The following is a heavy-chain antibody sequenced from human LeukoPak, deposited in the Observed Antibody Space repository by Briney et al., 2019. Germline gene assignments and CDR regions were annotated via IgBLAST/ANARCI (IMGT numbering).Heavy chain of an antibody. Sequence: GGSLRLSCAASGFTFSSYWMSWVRQAPGKGLEWVANIKQDGSEKYYVDSVKGRFTISRDNAKNSLYLQMNSLRAEDTAVYYCWGNIVVVPAAPIYYYYYMDVWGKGTTVTVSS. D-gene: IGHD2-2*01. CDR3: WGNIVVVPAAPIYYYYYMDV. V-gene: IGHV3-7*01. J-gene: IGHJ6*03. CDR1: GFTFSSYW. CDR2: IKQDGSEK.